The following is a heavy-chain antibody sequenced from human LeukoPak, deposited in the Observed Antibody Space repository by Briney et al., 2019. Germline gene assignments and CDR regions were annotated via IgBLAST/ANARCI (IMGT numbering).Heavy chain of an antibody. CDR1: GYTFTSYG. Sequence: VASVKVSCKASGYTFTSYGISWVRQAPGQGLEWMGWISAYDGNTNYAQKLQGRVTMTTDTSTSTAYMELRSLRSDGTAVYYCARDSGSYYFYYYYMDVWGKGTTVTVSS. V-gene: IGHV1-18*01. D-gene: IGHD1-26*01. CDR3: ARDSGSYYFYYYYMDV. J-gene: IGHJ6*03. CDR2: ISAYDGNT.